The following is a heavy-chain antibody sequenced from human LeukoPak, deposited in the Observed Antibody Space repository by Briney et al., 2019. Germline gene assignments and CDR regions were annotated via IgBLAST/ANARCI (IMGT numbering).Heavy chain of an antibody. Sequence: SETLSLTCTVSGGSISSSSYYWGWIRQPPGKGLEWIGSIYYSGSTYYNPSLKSRVTISVDTSKNQFSLKLSSVTAADTAVYYCARPRRYCSGGSCSNHFDYWGQGTLVTVSS. J-gene: IGHJ4*02. CDR3: ARPRRYCSGGSCSNHFDY. CDR2: IYYSGST. CDR1: GGSISSSSYY. V-gene: IGHV4-39*01. D-gene: IGHD2-15*01.